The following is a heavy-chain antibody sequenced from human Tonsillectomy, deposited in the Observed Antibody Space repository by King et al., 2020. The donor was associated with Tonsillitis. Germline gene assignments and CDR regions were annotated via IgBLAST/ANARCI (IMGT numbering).Heavy chain of an antibody. Sequence: LQLQESGPGLVKPSETLSLTCTVSGGSIISSSHYWGWIRQPPGKGLEWMGSIYYSGYTYYNPSLKSRVTISVDTSKNQFSLRLSSVTAADTAVYYCARQDTSGWGKWGQGTLVTVSS. J-gene: IGHJ4*02. CDR2: IYYSGYT. CDR3: ARQDTSGWGK. V-gene: IGHV4-39*01. D-gene: IGHD6-19*01. CDR1: GGSIISSSHY.